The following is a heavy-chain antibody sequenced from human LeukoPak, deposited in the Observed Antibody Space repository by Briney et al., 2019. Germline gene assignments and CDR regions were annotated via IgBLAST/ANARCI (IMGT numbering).Heavy chain of an antibody. V-gene: IGHV3-30*18. Sequence: GGSLRLSCAASGFTFSSYSMNWVRQAPGKGLEWVAVISYDGSNKYYADSVKGRFTISRDNSKNTLYLQMNSLRAEDTAVYYCAKEWDFYWFDPWGQGTLVTVSS. D-gene: IGHD3-3*01. CDR3: AKEWDFYWFDP. CDR1: GFTFSSYS. J-gene: IGHJ5*02. CDR2: ISYDGSNK.